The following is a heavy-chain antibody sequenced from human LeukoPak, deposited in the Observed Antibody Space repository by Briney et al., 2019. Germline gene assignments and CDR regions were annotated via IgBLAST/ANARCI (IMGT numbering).Heavy chain of an antibody. CDR1: GFTFSSYA. J-gene: IGHJ4*02. CDR2: ISGSGDST. Sequence: GGSLRLSCAASGFTFSSYAMSWVRQAPGKGLEWVSGISGSGDSTYYADSVKGWFTISRDNSKNTFYLQMNSLRADDTAVYYCAISGGYWAWAHWGQGTLVTVSS. V-gene: IGHV3-23*01. D-gene: IGHD1-26*01. CDR3: AISGGYWAWAH.